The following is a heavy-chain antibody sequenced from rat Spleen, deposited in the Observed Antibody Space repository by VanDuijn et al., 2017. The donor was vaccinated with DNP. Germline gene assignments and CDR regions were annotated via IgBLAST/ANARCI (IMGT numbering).Heavy chain of an antibody. CDR1: GFTFSDYA. CDR3: ARRDGTYYGYFDY. D-gene: IGHD1-12*02. Sequence: EVQLVESGGGLVQPGNSLKLSCTASGFTFSDYAMAWVRQSLKKGLEWVASISSGGAGTYYSDSVKGRFSISRDNAKSTLYLQVNSLRSEDTATYYCARRDGTYYGYFDYWGQGVMVPVSS. V-gene: IGHV5S23*01. J-gene: IGHJ2*01. CDR2: ISSGGAGT.